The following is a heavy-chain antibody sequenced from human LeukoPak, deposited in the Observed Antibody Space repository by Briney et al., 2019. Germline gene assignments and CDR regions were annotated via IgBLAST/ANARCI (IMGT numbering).Heavy chain of an antibody. Sequence: GGSLRLSCAASGFIFNHHAMHWVRQAPGKGLEWVAVIWSDESNRFYADSVRGRFTISRDDSRKTVYLQMERMSAEDTAIYYCAKDAQRGFDYSNSLEYWGQGALVTVAS. CDR2: IWSDESNR. J-gene: IGHJ4*02. CDR3: AKDAQRGFDYSNSLEY. CDR1: GFIFNHHA. V-gene: IGHV3-33*06. D-gene: IGHD4-11*01.